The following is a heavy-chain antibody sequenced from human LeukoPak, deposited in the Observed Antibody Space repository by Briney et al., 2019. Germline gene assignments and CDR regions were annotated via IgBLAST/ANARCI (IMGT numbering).Heavy chain of an antibody. V-gene: IGHV1-69*05. CDR3: ARVGYCSSTSCPRTNYFDY. CDR1: GGTFSSYA. Sequence: SVKVSCKASGGTFSSYAISWVRQAPGQGLGWMGGIIPIFGTANYAQKFQGRVTITTDESTSTAYMELSSLRSEDTAVYYCARVGYCSSTSCPRTNYFDYWGQGTLVTVSS. CDR2: IIPIFGTA. D-gene: IGHD2-2*01. J-gene: IGHJ4*02.